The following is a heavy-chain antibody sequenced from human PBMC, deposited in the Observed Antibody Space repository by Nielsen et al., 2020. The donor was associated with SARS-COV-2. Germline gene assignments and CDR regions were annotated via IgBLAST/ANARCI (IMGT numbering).Heavy chain of an antibody. Sequence: ASVKVSCKASGYTFTSYDINWVRQATGQGLEWMGWMNPNSGNTGYAQKFQGRVTMTRNTSISTAYMELSSLRSEDTAVYYCARGKGGGRTFGWYYDFWSGYSLPETETDYYYYGMDVWGQGTTVTVSS. CDR2: MNPNSGNT. V-gene: IGHV1-8*01. CDR1: GYTFTSYD. D-gene: IGHD3-3*01. CDR3: ARGKGGGRTFGWYYDFWSGYSLPETETDYYYYGMDV. J-gene: IGHJ6*02.